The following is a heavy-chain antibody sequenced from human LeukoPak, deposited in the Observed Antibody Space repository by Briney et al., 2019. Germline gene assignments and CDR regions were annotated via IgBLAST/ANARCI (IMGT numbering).Heavy chain of an antibody. D-gene: IGHD2-15*01. J-gene: IGHJ4*02. CDR3: ARWVRYCSGGSCSIFDY. V-gene: IGHV1-2*02. CDR1: GGTFSSYA. CDR2: INPNSGGT. Sequence: GASVKVSCKASGGTFSSYAISWVRQAPGQGLEWMGWINPNSGGTNYAQKFQGRVTMTRDTSISTAYMELSRLRSDDTAVYYCARWVRYCSGGSCSIFDYWGQGTLVTVSS.